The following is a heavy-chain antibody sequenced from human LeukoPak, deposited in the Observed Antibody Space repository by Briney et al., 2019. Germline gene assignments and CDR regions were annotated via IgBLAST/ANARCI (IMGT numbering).Heavy chain of an antibody. Sequence: PSETLSLTCAVSGGSLKSNNWWSWVGQPPGKGWGGIGEFYDSGSTNYNPSLESRVTVSVDKSKNQFSLDLSSVTAADTAVYYCARFCGSTSWHSGYYYGIDVWGQGTTVTVSS. V-gene: IGHV4-4*02. CDR3: ARFCGSTSWHSGYYYGIDV. J-gene: IGHJ6*02. D-gene: IGHD2-2*01. CDR1: GGSLKSNNW. CDR2: FYDSGST.